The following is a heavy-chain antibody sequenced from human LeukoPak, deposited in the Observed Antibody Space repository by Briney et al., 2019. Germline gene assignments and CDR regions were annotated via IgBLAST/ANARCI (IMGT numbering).Heavy chain of an antibody. CDR3: ARHDHSDFGDPNWFDP. Sequence: SETLSLTCTVSGGSISSNDDYWGWIRQSPGKGLEWIGSIHHSGSAKHSPSLRSRVTRSIDTSKNHFSLNLNSLTAADTALYYCARHDHSDFGDPNWFDPWGQGTLVTVSS. CDR2: IHHSGSA. J-gene: IGHJ5*02. CDR1: GGSISSNDDY. D-gene: IGHD4-17*01. V-gene: IGHV4-39*01.